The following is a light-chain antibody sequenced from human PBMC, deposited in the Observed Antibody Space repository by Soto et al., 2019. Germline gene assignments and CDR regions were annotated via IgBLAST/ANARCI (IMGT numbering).Light chain of an antibody. CDR2: EVS. J-gene: IGLJ1*01. V-gene: IGLV2-8*01. CDR1: SSDVGGYNY. Sequence: QSVLTQPPSASGSPGQSVTISCTGTSSDVGGYNYVSWYQQHPGKAPKLMIYEVSKRPSGVPDRFSASKSGNTAYLTVSGLQAEDEADYYCSSYAGSNSYVFGTGTKVTVL. CDR3: SSYAGSNSYV.